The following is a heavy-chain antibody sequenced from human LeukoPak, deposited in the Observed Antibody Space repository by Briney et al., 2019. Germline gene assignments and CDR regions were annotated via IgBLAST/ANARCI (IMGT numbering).Heavy chain of an antibody. V-gene: IGHV3-7*04. CDR3: ARGGAYCSGGRCYEDAFDV. Sequence: GGSLRLSCAASGFSFSSYWMSWVRQATGKGLEWVANIEQDGSEKYFVDSVKGRFTISRDNAKNSLYLQMNSLRAEDTAVYYCARGGAYCSGGRCYEDAFDVWGQGTMVTVSS. CDR1: GFSFSSYW. D-gene: IGHD2-15*01. CDR2: IEQDGSEK. J-gene: IGHJ3*01.